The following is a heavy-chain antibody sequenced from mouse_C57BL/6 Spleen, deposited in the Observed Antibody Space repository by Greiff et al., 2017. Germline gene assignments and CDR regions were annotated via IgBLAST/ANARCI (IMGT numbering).Heavy chain of an antibody. CDR3: ARDDYGSSSFAY. Sequence: QVQLQQPGAELVKPGASVKLSCKASGYTFTSYWMHWVKQRPGRGLEWIGRIDPYSGGTKYNEKFKSKATLTVDKPSSTAYMQLSSLTSEDSAVYYCARDDYGSSSFAYWGQGTLVTVSA. CDR2: IDPYSGGT. V-gene: IGHV1-72*01. J-gene: IGHJ3*01. CDR1: GYTFTSYW. D-gene: IGHD1-1*01.